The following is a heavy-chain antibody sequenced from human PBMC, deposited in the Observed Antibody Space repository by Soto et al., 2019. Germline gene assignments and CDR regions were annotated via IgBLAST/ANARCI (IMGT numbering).Heavy chain of an antibody. V-gene: IGHV4-34*01. Sequence: PSETLSLTCAVYGGSFGGYYWSWIRQPPGKGLEWIGEINHSGSTNYNPSLKSRVTISVDTSKNQFSLKLSSVTAADTAVYYCARVEEYYFDYWGQGTLVTVSS. CDR3: ARVEEYYFDY. CDR2: INHSGST. CDR1: GGSFGGYY. J-gene: IGHJ4*02.